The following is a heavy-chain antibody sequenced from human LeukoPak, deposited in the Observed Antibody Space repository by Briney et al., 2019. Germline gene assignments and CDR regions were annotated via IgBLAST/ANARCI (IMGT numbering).Heavy chain of an antibody. D-gene: IGHD2-15*01. Sequence: GGSLRLSCAASGFTFSSYGMHWVRQAPGKGLEWVAFIRHDGSNKYYADSVRGRFTISRDNSKNTLYLQMNSLRAEDTAVYYCAKDSSGRYCSGGSCLPDFDYWGQGTLVTVS. V-gene: IGHV3-30*02. CDR1: GFTFSSYG. CDR3: AKDSSGRYCSGGSCLPDFDY. J-gene: IGHJ4*02. CDR2: IRHDGSNK.